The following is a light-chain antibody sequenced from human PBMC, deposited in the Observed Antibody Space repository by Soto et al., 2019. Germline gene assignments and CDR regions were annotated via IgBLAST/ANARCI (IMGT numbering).Light chain of an antibody. CDR1: NIAIKS. CDR2: DDG. CDR3: QVWDSSSDHRVV. V-gene: IGLV3-21*02. Sequence: SYELTQAPSVSVALGQTARITCGGNNIAIKSVHWYQQKPGQAPVLVVYDDGDRPSGIPERFSGSNSGNTATLTITRVEAGDEADYHCQVWDSSSDHRVVFGGGVKVTVL. J-gene: IGLJ2*01.